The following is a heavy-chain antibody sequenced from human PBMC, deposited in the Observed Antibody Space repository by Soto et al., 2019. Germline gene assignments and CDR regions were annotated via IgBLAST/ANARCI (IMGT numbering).Heavy chain of an antibody. V-gene: IGHV1-46*01. CDR3: ARDRSDSSGYYYVTNWFDP. CDR2: INPSGGST. D-gene: IGHD3-22*01. CDR1: GYTFTIYY. Sequence: ASVKVSCKASGYTFTIYYMHWVRQAPGQGLEWMGIINPSGGSTSYAQKFQGRVTMTRDTSTSTVYMELSSLRSEDTAVYYCARDRSDSSGYYYVTNWFDPWSQGTLVTVSS. J-gene: IGHJ5*02.